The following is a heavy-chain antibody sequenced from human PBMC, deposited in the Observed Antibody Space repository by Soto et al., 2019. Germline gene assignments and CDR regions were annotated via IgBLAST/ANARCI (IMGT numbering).Heavy chain of an antibody. CDR2: ISGSGGRT. J-gene: IGHJ4*02. CDR3: AKEMIASTLADFFDY. CDR1: GFTFSNYG. D-gene: IGHD2-21*01. V-gene: IGHV3-23*01. Sequence: EVQLLESGGGLIQPGGSLRLSCEASGFTFSNYGMTWVRLAPGKGLEWVSTISGSGGRTFYADPVKGRFTISRDNSKNTLYLQMKSLGAEDTAVYYCAKEMIASTLADFFDYWGQGTLVTVSS.